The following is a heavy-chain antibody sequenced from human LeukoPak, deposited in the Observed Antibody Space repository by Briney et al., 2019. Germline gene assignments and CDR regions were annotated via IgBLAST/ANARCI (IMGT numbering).Heavy chain of an antibody. J-gene: IGHJ5*02. D-gene: IGHD1-26*01. CDR2: ISYDGSNK. CDR3: ARDSSLGAAYNWFDP. Sequence: GGSLRLSCAASGFTFSSYAMHWVRQAPGKGLEWVAVISYDGSNKYYADSVKGRFTISRDNSKNTLFLQMNSLRAEDTAVYYCARDSSLGAAYNWFDPWGQGTLVTVSS. CDR1: GFTFSSYA. V-gene: IGHV3-30-3*01.